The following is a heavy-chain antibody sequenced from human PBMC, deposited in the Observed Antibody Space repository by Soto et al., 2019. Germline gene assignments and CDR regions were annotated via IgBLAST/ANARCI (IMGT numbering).Heavy chain of an antibody. CDR2: IHYSGSI. CDR3: AREDDGGDRDYYGLDV. V-gene: IGHV4-30-4*01. Sequence: QVQLQESGPGLVRPSQTLSLTCTVSGGSISSDHYHWTWIRQPPGKGLEWIGYIHYSGSIYYNPCRQSRVTMSVDTSQNVFSLKLSSVTAAHTAVYFCAREDDGGDRDYYGLDVWGQWTTVTVSS. J-gene: IGHJ6*02. D-gene: IGHD2-21*02. CDR1: GGSISSDHYH.